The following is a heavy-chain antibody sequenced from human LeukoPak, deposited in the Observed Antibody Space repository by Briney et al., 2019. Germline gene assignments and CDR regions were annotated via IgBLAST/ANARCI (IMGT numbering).Heavy chain of an antibody. CDR2: IYTSGST. CDR3: ARHPRNYYDSLYWYFDL. J-gene: IGHJ2*01. D-gene: IGHD3-22*01. Sequence: PSETLFLSCTVSGGSISSYYWSWIRQPPGKGLEWIGYIYTSGSTNYNPSLKSRVTISVDTSKNQFSLKLSSVTAADPAVYYCARHPRNYYDSLYWYFDLWGRGTLVTVSS. V-gene: IGHV4-4*09. CDR1: GGSISSYY.